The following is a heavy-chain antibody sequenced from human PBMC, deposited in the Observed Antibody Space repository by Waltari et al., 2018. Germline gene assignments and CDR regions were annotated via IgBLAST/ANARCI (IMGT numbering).Heavy chain of an antibody. J-gene: IGHJ4*02. CDR3: AESYSGSYAFDY. Sequence: QVQLVQSGAEVKKPGASVKVSCKASGYTFTSYDINWVRQATGQGLEWMGWMNPTSGNTVDAQKFQGRVTMTRNTSIRTAYMELSSLRSEDTAVYYCAESYSGSYAFDYWGQGTLVTVSS. CDR2: MNPTSGNT. V-gene: IGHV1-8*01. D-gene: IGHD1-26*01. CDR1: GYTFTSYD.